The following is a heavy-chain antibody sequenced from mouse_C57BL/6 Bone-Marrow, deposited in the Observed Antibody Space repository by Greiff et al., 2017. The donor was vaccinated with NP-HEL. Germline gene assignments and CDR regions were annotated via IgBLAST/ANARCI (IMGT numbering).Heavy chain of an antibody. CDR3: ARGDDYGSRYGYFDY. CDR2: IDPSDSYT. CDR1: GYTFTSYW. D-gene: IGHD1-1*01. Sequence: VQLQQPGAELVMPGASVKLSCKASGYTFTSYWMHWVKQRPGQGLEWIGEIDPSDSYTNYNQKFKGKSTLTVDKSSSTASMQRSSLTSEDSAVYYCARGDDYGSRYGYFDYWGQGTTLTVSS. V-gene: IGHV1-69*01. J-gene: IGHJ2*01.